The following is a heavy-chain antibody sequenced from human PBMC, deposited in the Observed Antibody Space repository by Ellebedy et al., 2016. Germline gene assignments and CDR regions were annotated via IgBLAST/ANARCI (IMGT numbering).Heavy chain of an antibody. CDR1: AYSFTNYL. Sequence: ASVTVSCXASAYSFTNYLLHCVRQPPGQGLEWMGWINPNTGDTNAALKFQDRVTMTRDTSINTGYLELSRLRSDDTAMYFCASVDFSTGRDSHHDCWGQGTLVTVSS. D-gene: IGHD2-8*02. J-gene: IGHJ5*01. CDR3: ASVDFSTGRDSHHDC. CDR2: INPNTGDT. V-gene: IGHV1-2*02.